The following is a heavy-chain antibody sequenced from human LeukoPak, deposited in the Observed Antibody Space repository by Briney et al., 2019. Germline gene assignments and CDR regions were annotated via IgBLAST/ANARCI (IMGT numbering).Heavy chain of an antibody. D-gene: IGHD4-17*01. Sequence: SETLSLTCAVYGGSFSGYYWSWIRQPPGKGLEWIGEINHSGSTNYNPSLKSRVTISVDTSKNQFSLKLSSVTAADTAVYYCARFDDYGDYAVPVRFDYWGQGTLVTVSS. CDR2: INHSGST. CDR1: GGSFSGYY. J-gene: IGHJ4*02. CDR3: ARFDDYGDYAVPVRFDY. V-gene: IGHV4-34*01.